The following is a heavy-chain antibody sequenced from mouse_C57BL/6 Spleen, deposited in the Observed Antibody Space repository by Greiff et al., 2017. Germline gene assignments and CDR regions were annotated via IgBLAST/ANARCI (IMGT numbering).Heavy chain of an antibody. J-gene: IGHJ2*01. V-gene: IGHV5-4*01. CDR1: GFTFSSYA. CDR2: ISDGGSYT. Sequence: EVQLVESGGGLVKPGGSLKLSCAASGFTFSSYAMSWVRQTPEKRLEWVATISDGGSYTYYPDNVKGRFTISRDNAKNNRYLQMSHLKSEDTAMYYCARDGSGTWYFDYWGQGTTLTVSS. D-gene: IGHD4-1*01. CDR3: ARDGSGTWYFDY.